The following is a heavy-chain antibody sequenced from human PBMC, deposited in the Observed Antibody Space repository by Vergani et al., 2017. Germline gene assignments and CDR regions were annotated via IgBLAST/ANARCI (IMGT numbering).Heavy chain of an antibody. CDR3: TRSECSGTTCYGNYFDR. V-gene: IGHV3-66*02. Sequence: VELLESGGGLAQPGGSLRVSCSASGFRVTTYYMSWVRPAPGKGLEWVSVIKSDGRTSYAESVRGRFTISRDTSRNAVYLQMNILRVEDTGVYYCTRSECSGTTCYGNYFDRWGHGSRVTVSS. D-gene: IGHD2-15*01. CDR2: IKSDGRT. CDR1: GFRVTTYY. J-gene: IGHJ4*01.